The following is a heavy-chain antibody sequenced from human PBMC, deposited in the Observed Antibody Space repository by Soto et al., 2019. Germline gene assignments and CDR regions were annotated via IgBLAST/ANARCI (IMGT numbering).Heavy chain of an antibody. Sequence: SETLSLTCTVSGGSISSYYWSWIRQPPGKGLEWIGYIYYSGSTNYNPSLKSRVTISVDTSKNQFSLKLSSVTAADTAVYYCARGKYDYIWGSYRYDFDYPAQGTLVPVSS. CDR2: IYYSGST. J-gene: IGHJ4*02. CDR3: ARGKYDYIWGSYRYDFDY. CDR1: GGSISSYY. D-gene: IGHD3-16*02. V-gene: IGHV4-59*01.